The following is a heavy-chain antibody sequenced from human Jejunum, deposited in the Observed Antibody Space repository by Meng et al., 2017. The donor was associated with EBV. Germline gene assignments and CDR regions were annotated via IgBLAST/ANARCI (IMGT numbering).Heavy chain of an antibody. J-gene: IGHJ4*02. V-gene: IGHV6-1*01. CDR2: TYRRSRWYY. CDR3: ATSRIAKFDR. CDR1: GDSVSSDKTA. Sequence: QLQLQESGPGLVQPSXSLSLSRFISGDSVSSDKTAWNWIRQSPSRGLEWLGRTYRRSRWYYDYALSVKSRINISPDTSKNQVSLQLNSVTDEDTGIYYCATSRIAKFDRWGQGTLVTVAS.